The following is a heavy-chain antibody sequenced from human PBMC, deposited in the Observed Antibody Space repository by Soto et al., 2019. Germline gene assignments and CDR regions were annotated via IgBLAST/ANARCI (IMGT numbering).Heavy chain of an antibody. D-gene: IGHD3-10*01. CDR2: IYYSGST. CDR3: ARAGGGSGISVWFDP. V-gene: IGHV4-30-4*01. J-gene: IGHJ5*02. Sequence: QVQLQESGPGLVKPSQTLSLTCTVSGGSISSGDYYWSWIRQPPGKGLEWIGYIYYSGSTYYNPSLSSRVTIXXDXSXXQFALKLSSVTAADTAVYYCARAGGGSGISVWFDPWGQGTLVTVSS. CDR1: GGSISSGDYY.